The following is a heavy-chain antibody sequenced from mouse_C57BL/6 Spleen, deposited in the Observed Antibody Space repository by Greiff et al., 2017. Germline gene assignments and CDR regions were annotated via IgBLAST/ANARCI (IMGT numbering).Heavy chain of an antibody. D-gene: IGHD1-1*01. J-gene: IGHJ2*01. CDR2: IHPNSGST. V-gene: IGHV1-64*01. CDR1: GYTFTSYW. Sequence: QVQLQQPGAELVKPGASVKLSCKASGYTFTSYWMHWVKQRPGQGLEWIGMIHPNSGSTNYNEKFKSKATLTVDKSSSTAYMQLSSLTSEDSAVYYCARLCLTTVVADFDYWGQGTTLTVSS. CDR3: ARLCLTTVVADFDY.